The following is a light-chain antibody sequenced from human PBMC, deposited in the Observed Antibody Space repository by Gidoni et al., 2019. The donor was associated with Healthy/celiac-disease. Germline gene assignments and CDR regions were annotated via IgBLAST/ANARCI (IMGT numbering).Light chain of an antibody. CDR2: AAS. Sequence: DIQMTQSPSSLSASVGDRVTITCRASQSISSYLNWYQQKPGKAPKLLIYAASSLQSGVPSRFSGSGSGTDFTLIISSLQPEDFATYYCQQSYSTPMYTFGQXTKLEIK. CDR3: QQSYSTPMYT. CDR1: QSISSY. V-gene: IGKV1-39*01. J-gene: IGKJ2*01.